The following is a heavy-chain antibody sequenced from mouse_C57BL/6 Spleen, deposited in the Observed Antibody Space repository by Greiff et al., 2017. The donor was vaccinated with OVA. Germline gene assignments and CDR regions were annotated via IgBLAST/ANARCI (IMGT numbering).Heavy chain of an antibody. Sequence: EVKLMESGEGLVKPGGSLKLSCAASGFTFSSYSMSWVRQTPEKRLEWVAYISSGGDYIYYADTVKGRFTISRDNARNTLYLQMSSLKSEDTAMYYCTRVYGNYVLYAMDYWGQGTSVTVSS. V-gene: IGHV5-9-1*02. J-gene: IGHJ4*01. CDR2: ISSGGDYI. CDR1: GFTFSSYS. D-gene: IGHD2-1*01. CDR3: TRVYGNYVLYAMDY.